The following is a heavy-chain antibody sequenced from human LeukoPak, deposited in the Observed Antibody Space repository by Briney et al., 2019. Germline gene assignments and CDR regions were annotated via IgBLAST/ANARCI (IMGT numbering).Heavy chain of an antibody. J-gene: IGHJ4*02. CDR1: DGSIGSYY. D-gene: IGHD1-26*01. V-gene: IGHV4-4*09. Sequence: KPSETLSLTCTVSDGSIGSYYWSWIRQPPGKGLQWIGYIHSSGSTHYNPSLKSRVTTSLDTSKNQFSLKLSPVTAADTAVYYCARLGSYSDYWAQGTLVTVST. CDR3: ARLGSYSDY. CDR2: IHSSGST.